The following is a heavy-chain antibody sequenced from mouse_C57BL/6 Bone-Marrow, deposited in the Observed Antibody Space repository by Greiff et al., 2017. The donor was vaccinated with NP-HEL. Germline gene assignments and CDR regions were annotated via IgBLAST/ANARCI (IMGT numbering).Heavy chain of an antibody. CDR3: AREFMVTTHWFAY. CDR1: GYTFTSYW. J-gene: IGHJ3*01. V-gene: IGHV1-52*01. D-gene: IGHD2-2*01. CDR2: IYPSDSET. Sequence: VQLQQPGAELVRPGSSVKLSCKASGYTFTSYWMHWVKQRPIQGLEWIGNIYPSDSETHYNQKFKDKATLTVDKSSSTAYMQLSSLTSEDSAVYYCAREFMVTTHWFAYWGQGTLVTVSA.